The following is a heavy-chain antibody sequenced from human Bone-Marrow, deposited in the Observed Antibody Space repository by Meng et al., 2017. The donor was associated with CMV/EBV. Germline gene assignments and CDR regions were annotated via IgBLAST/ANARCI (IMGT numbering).Heavy chain of an antibody. Sequence: GESLKISCAASGFTFSDYYMSWIRQAPGKGLEWLSYISNGGSSIYYADSVKGRFTISRDNAKNSLYLQMNSLRAEDTAVYYCARDRRVGATPAGLGYYYGMDVWGQGTTVTVSS. CDR3: ARDRRVGATPAGLGYYYGMDV. V-gene: IGHV3-11*04. CDR2: ISNGGSSI. D-gene: IGHD1-26*01. CDR1: GFTFSDYY. J-gene: IGHJ6*02.